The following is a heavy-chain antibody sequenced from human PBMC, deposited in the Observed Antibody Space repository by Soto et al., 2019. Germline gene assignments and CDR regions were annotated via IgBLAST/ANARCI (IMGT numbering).Heavy chain of an antibody. D-gene: IGHD3-22*01. V-gene: IGHV5-51*01. CDR3: ARPNSAYDSSGYTPRYGMDV. Sequence: PGESLKISCKGSGYSFTSYWIGWVRQMPGKGLEWMGIIYPGDSDTRCSPSFQGQVTISADKSISTAYLQWSSLKASDTAMYYCARPNSAYDSSGYTPRYGMDVWGQGTTVTVSS. J-gene: IGHJ6*02. CDR2: IYPGDSDT. CDR1: GYSFTSYW.